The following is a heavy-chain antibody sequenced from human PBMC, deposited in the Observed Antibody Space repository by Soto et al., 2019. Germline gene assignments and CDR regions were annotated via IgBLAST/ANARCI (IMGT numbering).Heavy chain of an antibody. V-gene: IGHV3-21*01. Sequence: GGSLRLSCAASGFTFSSYSMNWVRQAPGKGLEWVSSISSSSSYIYYADSVKGRFTISRDNAKNSLYLQMNSLRAEDTAVYYCASLAITIFGVVSPLDYWGQGTLVSVSS. J-gene: IGHJ4*02. CDR1: GFTFSSYS. CDR3: ASLAITIFGVVSPLDY. CDR2: ISSSSSYI. D-gene: IGHD3-3*01.